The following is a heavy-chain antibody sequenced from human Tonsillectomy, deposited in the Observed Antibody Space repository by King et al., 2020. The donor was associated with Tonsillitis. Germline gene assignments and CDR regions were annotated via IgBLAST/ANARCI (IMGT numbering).Heavy chain of an antibody. Sequence: VQLVESGGGLVQPGGSLRLSCAASGFTFSSYAMSWVRQAPGKGLEWVSAISGSGGSTYYADSVKGRFTIPRDNSKNTLYLQMNSLRAEDTAVYYCAKDPLMALWFGELSNNWFDPWGQGTLVTVSS. CDR1: GFTFSSYA. CDR3: AKDPLMALWFGELSNNWFDP. J-gene: IGHJ5*02. CDR2: ISGSGGST. V-gene: IGHV3-23*04. D-gene: IGHD3-10*01.